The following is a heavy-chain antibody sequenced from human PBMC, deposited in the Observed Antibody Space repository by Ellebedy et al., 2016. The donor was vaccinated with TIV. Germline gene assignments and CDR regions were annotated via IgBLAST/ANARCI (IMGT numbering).Heavy chain of an antibody. D-gene: IGHD1-26*01. CDR2: ISPNGGGT. Sequence: AASVKVSCKASGYTFTDYRLDWVRQAPGLGLEWMGWISPNGGGTHYAQKFQGRVSMTGDTSISTAYLELSRLTSDDTAVHYCARDYWGSYEYWGQGTLVTVSS. CDR1: GYTFTDYR. V-gene: IGHV1-2*02. CDR3: ARDYWGSYEY. J-gene: IGHJ4*02.